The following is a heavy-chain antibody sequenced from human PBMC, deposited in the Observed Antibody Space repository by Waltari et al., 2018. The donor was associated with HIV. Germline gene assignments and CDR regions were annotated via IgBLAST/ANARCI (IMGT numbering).Heavy chain of an antibody. J-gene: IGHJ3*01. V-gene: IGHV1-46*01. D-gene: IGHD3-3*01. CDR1: GYTYTNYY. CDR2: SNPRGGGT. CDR3: AGDSDFVTYFGAFDF. Sequence: QVLLVQSGAVVKRPGASVKVSCKTSGYTYTNYYVHWVRQAPGQGLEWMGKSNPRGGGTTYSQKFQGSGTMTRDRSTSTVDMELGSLKSEDTAVFYWAGDSDFVTYFGAFDFWGQGTMVTFSS.